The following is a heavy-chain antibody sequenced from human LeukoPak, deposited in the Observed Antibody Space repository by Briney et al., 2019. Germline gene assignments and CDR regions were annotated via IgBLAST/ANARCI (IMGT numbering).Heavy chain of an antibody. CDR2: VHYSGNI. J-gene: IGHJ3*02. CDR3: ALDTSGWSDDSFDI. D-gene: IGHD6-19*01. Sequence: PSETLSLTCTVSGTTIGNYYWSWIRQPPGKGLEWIGYVHYSGNINYNPSLKSRVTISIDTSNNQFSLKLNSVTAADTAVYYCALDTSGWSDDSFDIWGPGTTVTVS. CDR1: GTTIGNYY. V-gene: IGHV4-59*03.